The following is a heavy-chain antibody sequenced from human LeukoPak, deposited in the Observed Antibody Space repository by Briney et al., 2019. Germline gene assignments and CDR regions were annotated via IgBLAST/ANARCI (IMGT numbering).Heavy chain of an antibody. J-gene: IGHJ4*02. Sequence: SETLSLTCTVSGGSISSYYWSWIRQPPGKGLEWIGYIYYSGSTNYNPSLKSRVTISVDTYKNQLYLRLSYVTAADTAVYYCARVGAIGVSYSSFDQWGQGTLVTVSS. CDR3: ARVGAIGVSYSSFDQ. D-gene: IGHD1-26*01. CDR2: IYYSGST. CDR1: GGSISSYY. V-gene: IGHV4-59*01.